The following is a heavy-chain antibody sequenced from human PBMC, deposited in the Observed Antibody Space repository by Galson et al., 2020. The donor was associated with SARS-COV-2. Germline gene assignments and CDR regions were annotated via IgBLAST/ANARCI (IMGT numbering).Heavy chain of an antibody. V-gene: IGHV3-48*03. CDR1: GFTFSSYE. CDR2: ISSSGSTI. J-gene: IGHJ6*02. CDR3: ARDTAMADYYYGMDV. D-gene: IGHD5-18*01. Sequence: GGSLRLSCAASGFTFSSYEMNWVRQAPGKGLEWVSYISSSGSTIYYADSVKGRFTISRDNAKNSLYLQMNSLRAEDTAVYYCARDTAMADYYYGMDVWGQGTTVTVSS.